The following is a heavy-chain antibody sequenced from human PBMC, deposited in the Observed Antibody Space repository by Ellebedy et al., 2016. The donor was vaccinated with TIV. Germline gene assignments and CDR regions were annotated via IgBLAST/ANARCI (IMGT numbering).Heavy chain of an antibody. CDR2: INQDGSEK. CDR1: RFSFSSYW. V-gene: IGHV3-7*01. D-gene: IGHD4-17*01. CDR3: ATDGSYGDYRSPAHAFVI. J-gene: IGHJ3*02. Sequence: GESLKISCAASRFSFSSYWMSWVRQAPGKGLEWVANINQDGSEKHYVDSVKGRFTISRDNAKNSLYLQMNSLRAEDTSVYYCATDGSYGDYRSPAHAFVIWGQGTKVTVSS.